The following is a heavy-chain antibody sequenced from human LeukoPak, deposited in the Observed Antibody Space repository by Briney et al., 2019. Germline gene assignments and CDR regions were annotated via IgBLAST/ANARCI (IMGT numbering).Heavy chain of an antibody. CDR3: ARANYYDSSGYSPNDY. D-gene: IGHD3-22*01. CDR2: ISSSSSYI. V-gene: IGHV3-21*01. J-gene: IGHJ4*02. CDR1: GFTFSSYS. Sequence: PGGSLRLSCAASGFTFSSYSMNWVRQAPGKGLEWVSSISSSSSYIYHADSVKGRFTISRDNAKNSLYLQMNSLRAEDTAVYYCARANYYDSSGYSPNDYWGQGTLVTVSS.